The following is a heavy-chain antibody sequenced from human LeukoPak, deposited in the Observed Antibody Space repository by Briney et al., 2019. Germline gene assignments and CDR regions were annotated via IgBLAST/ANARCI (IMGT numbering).Heavy chain of an antibody. CDR1: GDSVSSNSAA. CDR2: AYYRSKWYN. Sequence: SQTLSLTCAISGDSVSSNSAAWNWLRQSPSRGLEWLGRAYYRSKWYNDYAVSVKSRITINPDTSKNQFSLQLNSVPPEDTAVYYCARDQVAVAGYYYYYYGMDVWGQGTTVTVSS. D-gene: IGHD6-19*01. J-gene: IGHJ6*02. V-gene: IGHV6-1*01. CDR3: ARDQVAVAGYYYYYYGMDV.